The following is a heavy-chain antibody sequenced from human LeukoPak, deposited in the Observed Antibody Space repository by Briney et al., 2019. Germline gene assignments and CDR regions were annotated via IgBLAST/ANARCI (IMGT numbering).Heavy chain of an antibody. CDR2: IKQDGSEK. J-gene: IGHJ4*02. CDR1: GFTFSSYW. Sequence: PGGSLTLSCAASGFTFSSYWRSWVRQAPGKGLEWVANIKQDGSEKYYVDSMKGGSTIFRDNAKNSLYLQMNSLRAEDTAVYYCARDRRYSSNRRALHWGQGTLVTVSS. CDR3: ARDRRYSSNRRALH. D-gene: IGHD6-13*01. V-gene: IGHV3-7*01.